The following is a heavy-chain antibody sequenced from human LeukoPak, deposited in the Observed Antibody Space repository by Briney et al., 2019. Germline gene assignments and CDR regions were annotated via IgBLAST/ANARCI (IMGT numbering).Heavy chain of an antibody. CDR2: INQRGRT. D-gene: IGHD6-6*01. CDR3: ARVRQLVGIYYYYYYMDV. CDR1: GGSFSGYY. Sequence: SETLSLTCAVYGGSFSGYYWSWIRHPPGKGLEWIGEINQRGRTNYNPSPKSRVTISVDTPKNQFSLKLSSVTAADTAVYYCARVRQLVGIYYYYYYMDVWGKGTTVTVSS. J-gene: IGHJ6*03. V-gene: IGHV4-34*01.